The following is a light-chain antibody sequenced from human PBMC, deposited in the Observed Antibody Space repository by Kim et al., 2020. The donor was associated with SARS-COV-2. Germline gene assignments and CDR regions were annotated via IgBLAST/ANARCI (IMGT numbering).Light chain of an antibody. Sequence: EIVLTQSPGTLSLSPGERAALSCRASQSVRSSYLAWYQQKPGQAPRLLIYRASSRATGIPDRFSGSGSGTDFTLTISRLEPEDFAVYYCQQYGNSRTFGQGNKVDIK. J-gene: IGKJ1*01. CDR1: QSVRSSY. V-gene: IGKV3-20*01. CDR3: QQYGNSRT. CDR2: RAS.